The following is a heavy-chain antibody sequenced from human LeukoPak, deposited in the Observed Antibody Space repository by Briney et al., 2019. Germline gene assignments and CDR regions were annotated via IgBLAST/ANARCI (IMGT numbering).Heavy chain of an antibody. D-gene: IGHD3-22*01. CDR1: GFTFSNYG. V-gene: IGHV3-33*01. CDR2: IGYDGSNK. CDR3: AREGSGYYYADY. Sequence: GRSLRLSCAASGFTFSNYGMHWVCQAPGKGLEWVAVIGYDGSNKYYADSVKGRFTISRDNSKNTLYLQMNSLRAEDTAVYYCAREGSGYYYADYWGQGTLVTVSS. J-gene: IGHJ4*02.